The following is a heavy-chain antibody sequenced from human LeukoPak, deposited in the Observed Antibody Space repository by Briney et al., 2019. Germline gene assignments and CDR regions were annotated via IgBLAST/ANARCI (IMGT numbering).Heavy chain of an antibody. J-gene: IGHJ4*02. CDR1: GFTFSSYS. V-gene: IGHV3-21*01. CDR2: ISSRSSYI. CDR3: ASITIFGVVPVDY. Sequence: GGSLRLSCAASGFTFSSYSMNWVRQAPGKGLEWVSSISSRSSYIYYADSVKGRFTISRDNAKNSLYLQMNSLRAEDTAVYYCASITIFGVVPVDYWGQGTLVTVSS. D-gene: IGHD3-3*01.